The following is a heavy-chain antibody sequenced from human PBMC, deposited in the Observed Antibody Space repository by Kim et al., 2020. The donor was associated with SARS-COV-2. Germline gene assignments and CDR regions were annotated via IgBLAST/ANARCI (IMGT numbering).Heavy chain of an antibody. D-gene: IGHD3-10*01. Sequence: SETLSLTCTVSGGSISSGGYYWSWIRQHPGKGLEWIGYIYYSGSTYYNPSLMSRVTISVDTSKNQFSLKLSSVTAADTAVYYCARDRITMVRGVIEGGGFDGMDLCGQGPTVTVSS. CDR1: GGSISSGGYY. V-gene: IGHV4-31*03. CDR3: ARDRITMVRGVIEGGGFDGMDL. J-gene: IGHJ6*02. CDR2: IYYSGST.